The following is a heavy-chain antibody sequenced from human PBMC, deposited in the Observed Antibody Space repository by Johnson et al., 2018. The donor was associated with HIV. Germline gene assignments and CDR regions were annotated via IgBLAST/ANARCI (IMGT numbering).Heavy chain of an antibody. CDR3: ARVGASRFDAFHV. V-gene: IGHV3-11*04. J-gene: IGHJ3*01. D-gene: IGHD3-16*01. Sequence: QVQLVESGGGVVQPGGSLRLSCAASGFTFSDDYMSWIRQAPGKGLEWVSYISRSGSTITYADSVKGRFTISRDNTKNSLYLQMNSLRAEDTAVYYCARVGASRFDAFHVWGQGTMVTVSS. CDR2: ISRSGSTI. CDR1: GFTFSDDY.